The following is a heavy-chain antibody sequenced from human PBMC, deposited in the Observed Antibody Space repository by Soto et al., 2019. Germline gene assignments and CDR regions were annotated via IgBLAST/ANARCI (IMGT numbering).Heavy chain of an antibody. J-gene: IGHJ4*02. CDR3: ARGYGNFDY. V-gene: IGHV4-59*01. Sequence: SETLSLTCTVSGGSISSYYWSWIRQPPGKGLEWIGYIYYTGTTNYNPSLKSRVTISVDTSKNQFSLKLSSVTTADTAVYYCARGYGNFDYWGQGTLVTVSS. D-gene: IGHD4-17*01. CDR2: IYYTGTT. CDR1: GGSISSYY.